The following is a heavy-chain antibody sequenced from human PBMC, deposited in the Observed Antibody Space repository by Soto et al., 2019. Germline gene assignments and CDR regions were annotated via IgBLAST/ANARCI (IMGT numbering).Heavy chain of an antibody. CDR3: TSRQPHYHDSSGYHFQY. CDR2: IRSKANSYAT. CDR1: GFTFSGSA. Sequence: GGSLRLSCAASGFTFSGSAMHWVRQASGKGLEWVGRIRSKANSYATEYAASVKGRFTISRDDSKDTAYLQMNSLKTEDTAVYYCTSRQPHYHDSSGYHFQYWGQGTLVTVSS. V-gene: IGHV3-73*01. J-gene: IGHJ1*01. D-gene: IGHD3-22*01.